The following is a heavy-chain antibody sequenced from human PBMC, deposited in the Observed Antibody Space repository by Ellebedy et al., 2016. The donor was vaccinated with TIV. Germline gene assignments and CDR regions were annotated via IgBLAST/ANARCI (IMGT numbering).Heavy chain of an antibody. Sequence: PGGSLRLSCVASGFTFSNYGIQWVRQAPGKGLEWVAFVRHNGRDKYYAESVKGRFTISRDNSRRTVYLEMNSLRDEDTAVYHCAKDYGGDFALGPEYWGQGVLVTVSS. CDR2: VRHNGRDK. V-gene: IGHV3-30*02. J-gene: IGHJ4*02. D-gene: IGHD2-21*02. CDR3: AKDYGGDFALGPEY. CDR1: GFTFSNYG.